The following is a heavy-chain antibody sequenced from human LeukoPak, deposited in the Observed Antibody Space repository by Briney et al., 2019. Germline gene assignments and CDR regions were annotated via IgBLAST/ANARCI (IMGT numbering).Heavy chain of an antibody. V-gene: IGHV3-23*01. CDR3: AKSSSGSYYNLIDY. CDR2: ISGSGGST. Sequence: GGSLRLSCAASGFTFSSYAMSWVRRAPGKGLEWVSAISGSGGSTYYADSVKGRFTISRDNSKNTLYLQMNSLRAEDTAVYYCAKSSSGSYYNLIDYWGQGTLVTVSS. CDR1: GFTFSSYA. D-gene: IGHD3-10*01. J-gene: IGHJ4*02.